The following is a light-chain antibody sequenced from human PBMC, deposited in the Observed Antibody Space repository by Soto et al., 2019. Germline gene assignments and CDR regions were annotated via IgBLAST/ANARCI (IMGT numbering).Light chain of an antibody. J-gene: IGKJ1*01. CDR1: QNIGTN. CDR3: QEYYNWPPWT. CDR2: GAS. Sequence: EILMTQSPATLSVSPGERAILSCRASQNIGTNLVWYQQKPGQAPRLLLYGASTRATGVPARFSGSGSVTDFTLSVSSLQSEAFAVYYGQEYYNWPPWTFGLGTKVYIK. V-gene: IGKV3-15*01.